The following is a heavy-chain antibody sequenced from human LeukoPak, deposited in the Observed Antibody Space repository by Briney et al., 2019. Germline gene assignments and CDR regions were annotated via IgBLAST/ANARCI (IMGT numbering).Heavy chain of an antibody. Sequence: ASVKVSCKASGYTFTSYAMHWVRQAPGQRLEWMGWINAGNGNTKYSQKFQGRVTITRDTSASTAYMELSSLRSEDTAVYYCARDHARVPYCSGGSCYSGASWYFDLWGRGTLVTVSS. CDR1: GYTFTSYA. D-gene: IGHD2-15*01. CDR2: INAGNGNT. V-gene: IGHV1-3*01. CDR3: ARDHARVPYCSGGSCYSGASWYFDL. J-gene: IGHJ2*01.